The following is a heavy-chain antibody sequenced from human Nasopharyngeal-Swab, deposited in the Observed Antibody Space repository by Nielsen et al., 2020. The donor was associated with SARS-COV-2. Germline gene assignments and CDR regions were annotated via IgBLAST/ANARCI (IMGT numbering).Heavy chain of an antibody. Sequence: GESLKISCAASGITFSSYAMSWVRQAPGKGLEWVSAISGSGGSTYYADSVKGRFTISRDNSKNTLYLQMNSLRAEDTAVYYCAKGLWFGELLSGLNYWGQGTLVTVSS. J-gene: IGHJ4*02. D-gene: IGHD3-10*01. CDR1: GITFSSYA. CDR2: ISGSGGST. V-gene: IGHV3-23*01. CDR3: AKGLWFGELLSGLNY.